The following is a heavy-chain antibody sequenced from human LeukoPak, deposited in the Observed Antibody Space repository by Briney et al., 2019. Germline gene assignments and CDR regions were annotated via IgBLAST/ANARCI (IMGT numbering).Heavy chain of an antibody. CDR3: ARGPHERSGYPDD. Sequence: ASVKVSCKPSGYTFNTYGITWVRQAPGQGLEWMGWICPYNGSTNYAQKFQGRVTMTTDTSTSTAYMELRSLRSDDTAVYYCARGPHERSGYPDDWGQGTLVTVSS. J-gene: IGHJ4*02. D-gene: IGHD3-22*01. CDR2: ICPYNGST. CDR1: GYTFNTYG. V-gene: IGHV1-18*01.